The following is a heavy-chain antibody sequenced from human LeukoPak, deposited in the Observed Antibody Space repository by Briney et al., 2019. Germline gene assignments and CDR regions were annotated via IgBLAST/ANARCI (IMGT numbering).Heavy chain of an antibody. V-gene: IGHV3-48*04. CDR1: GFTFSSYS. CDR2: ISSSSTI. Sequence: GGSLRLSCAASGFTFSSYSMNWVRQAPGKGLECVSYISSSSTIYYADSVKGRFTISRGNAKNSLYLQMNSLRAEDTAVYYCARGRIAAAGTSDYWGQGTLVTVSS. CDR3: ARGRIAAAGTSDY. J-gene: IGHJ4*02. D-gene: IGHD6-13*01.